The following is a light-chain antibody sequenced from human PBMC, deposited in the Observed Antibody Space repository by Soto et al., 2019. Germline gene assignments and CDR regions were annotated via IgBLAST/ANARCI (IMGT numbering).Light chain of an antibody. Sequence: QSALTQPASVSGSVGQSITISCTGTSSDVGGYDFVSWYQHHPGKAPKLIIYEVRTRPSGVSDRFSGSKSGNTASLTISGLQAQDEVDYYCSSYTSDWGVFGTGTKVTVL. CDR2: EVR. CDR3: SSYTSDWGV. J-gene: IGLJ1*01. CDR1: SSDVGGYDF. V-gene: IGLV2-14*01.